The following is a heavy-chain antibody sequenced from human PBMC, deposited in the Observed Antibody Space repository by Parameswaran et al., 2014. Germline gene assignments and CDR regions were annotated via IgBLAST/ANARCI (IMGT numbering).Heavy chain of an antibody. CDR3: AREGSSGWYRGDWFDP. CDR1: GDSVSSNSAA. CDR2: TYYRSKWYN. V-gene: IGHV6-1*01. Sequence: SCAISGDSVSSNSAAWNWIRQSPSRGLEWLGRTYYRSKWYNDYAVSVKSRITINPDTSKNQFSLQLNSVTPEDTAVYYCAREGSSGWYRGDWFDPWGQGTLVTVSS. D-gene: IGHD6-19*01. J-gene: IGHJ5*02.